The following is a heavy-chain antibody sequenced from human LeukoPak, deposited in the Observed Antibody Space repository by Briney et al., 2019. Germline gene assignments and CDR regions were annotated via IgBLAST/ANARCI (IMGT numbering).Heavy chain of an antibody. CDR2: ISYDGSNK. Sequence: GRSLRLSCAASGFTFSSYAMHWVRQAPGKGLEWVAVISYDGSNKYYADSVKGRFTISRDNSKNTLYLQMNSLRAEDTAVYYCARGAYYYGSGDYFDYWGQGTLVTVSS. CDR3: ARGAYYYGSGDYFDY. D-gene: IGHD3-10*01. CDR1: GFTFSSYA. V-gene: IGHV3-30*01. J-gene: IGHJ4*02.